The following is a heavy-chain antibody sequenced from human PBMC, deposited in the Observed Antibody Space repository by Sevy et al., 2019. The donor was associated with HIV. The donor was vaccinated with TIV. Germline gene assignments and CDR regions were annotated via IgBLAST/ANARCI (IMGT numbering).Heavy chain of an antibody. CDR2: IGGSDRST. J-gene: IGHJ3*02. CDR1: GFTFRNYA. V-gene: IGHV3-23*01. CDR3: AKDLILVVGDAFDI. D-gene: IGHD3-22*01. Sequence: GGSLRFSCAASGFTFRNYAMHWVRQAPGKGLEWVSAIGGSDRSTYYAVSVKGRFIISRDNSKNTLYLQMNSLRAEDTAVYYCAKDLILVVGDAFDIWGHGTLVTVSS.